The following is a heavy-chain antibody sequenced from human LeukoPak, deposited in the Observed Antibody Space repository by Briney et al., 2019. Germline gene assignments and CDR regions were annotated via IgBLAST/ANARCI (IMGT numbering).Heavy chain of an antibody. CDR3: ARRGSSWPLDY. D-gene: IGHD6-13*01. CDR2: INHSGST. Sequence: SETLSLTCAVYGGSFSGYYWSWIRQPPGKGLEWIGEINHSGSTNYNPSLKSRVTISVGTSKNQFSLKLSSVTAADTAVYYCARRGSSWPLDYWGQGTLVTVSS. CDR1: GGSFSGYY. V-gene: IGHV4-34*01. J-gene: IGHJ4*02.